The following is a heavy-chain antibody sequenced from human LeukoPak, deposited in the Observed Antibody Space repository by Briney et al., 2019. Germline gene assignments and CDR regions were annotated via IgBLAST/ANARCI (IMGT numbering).Heavy chain of an antibody. Sequence: GGSLRLSXAASGFTFSSYAMSWVRQAPGKGLEWVSAITGSGGSTYYADSVKGRFTISRDNSKNTLYVQMNSLRAEDTAVYYCARLANYYDSSGDGFDIWGQGTMVTVSS. CDR1: GFTFSSYA. CDR2: ITGSGGST. J-gene: IGHJ3*02. CDR3: ARLANYYDSSGDGFDI. D-gene: IGHD3-22*01. V-gene: IGHV3-23*01.